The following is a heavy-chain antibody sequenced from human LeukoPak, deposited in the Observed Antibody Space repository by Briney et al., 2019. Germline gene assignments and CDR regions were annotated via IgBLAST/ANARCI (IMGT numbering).Heavy chain of an antibody. D-gene: IGHD1-20*01. CDR1: GFTFSSYS. CDR3: ARDVNWNYCDY. V-gene: IGHV3-21*01. CDR2: ISTSSSYI. Sequence: GGSLRLSCAASGFTFSSYSMNWVRQAPGKGLEWVSFISTSSSYIYYADSVKGRFTISRDNAKNSLYLQMNSLRAEDTAVYYCARDVNWNYCDYWGHGTLVTVSS. J-gene: IGHJ4*01.